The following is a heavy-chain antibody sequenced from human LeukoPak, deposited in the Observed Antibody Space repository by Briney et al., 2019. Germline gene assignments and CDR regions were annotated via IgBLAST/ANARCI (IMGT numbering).Heavy chain of an antibody. D-gene: IGHD6-13*01. J-gene: IGHJ6*03. CDR3: ARGIAAAGTRYIFSSDYYYYYMDV. Sequence: PSETLSLTCTVSGGSISSYYWSWIRQPPGKGLEWIGYIYYSGSTNYNPSLKSRVTISVDASKNQFSLKLSSVTAADTAVYYCARGIAAAGTRYIFSSDYYYYYMDVWGKGTTVTVSS. V-gene: IGHV4-59*01. CDR2: IYYSGST. CDR1: GGSISSYY.